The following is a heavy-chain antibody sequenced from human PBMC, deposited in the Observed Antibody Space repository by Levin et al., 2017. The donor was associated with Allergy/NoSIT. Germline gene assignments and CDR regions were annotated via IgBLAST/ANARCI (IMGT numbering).Heavy chain of an antibody. J-gene: IGHJ5*02. CDR2: ISLGGST. D-gene: IGHD3-10*01. CDR3: TRGYGSGTYVDWFDP. V-gene: IGHV4-34*01. CDR1: GGSLSGNY. Sequence: KTSETLSLTCGVSGGSLSGNYWSWIRQSPGKGLEWIGKISLGGSTNYNPSLKSRVTISADTSKNQFSLQLTSVTAADTAVYYCTRGYGSGTYVDWFDPWGQGTLVTVSS.